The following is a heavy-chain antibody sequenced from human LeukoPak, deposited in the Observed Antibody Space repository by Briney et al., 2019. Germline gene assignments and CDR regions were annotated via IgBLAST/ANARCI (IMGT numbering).Heavy chain of an antibody. CDR1: GYTFTSYG. Sequence: ASVKVSCKASGYTFTSYGISWVRQAPGQGLEWMGWISAYNGNTNYAQKLQGRVTMTTDTSTSTAYMELRSLRSDDTAVYYCAAAVLVEATTANSFDYWGQGTLVTVSS. CDR2: ISAYNGNT. D-gene: IGHD1-26*01. CDR3: AAAVLVEATTANSFDY. J-gene: IGHJ4*02. V-gene: IGHV1-18*01.